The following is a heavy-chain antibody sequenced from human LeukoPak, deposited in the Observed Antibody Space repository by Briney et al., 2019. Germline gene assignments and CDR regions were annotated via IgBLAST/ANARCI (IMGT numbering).Heavy chain of an antibody. CDR1: GYTFTSYG. V-gene: IGHV1-18*01. Sequence: ASVKVSCKASGYTFTSYGISWVRQAPGQGLEWMGWISAYNGNTNYAQKLQGRVTMTTDTSTSTAYMELRSLRSDDTAVYYCAGSRYSGSYWDYWGQGTLVTVSS. CDR3: AGSRYSGSYWDY. D-gene: IGHD1-26*01. CDR2: ISAYNGNT. J-gene: IGHJ4*02.